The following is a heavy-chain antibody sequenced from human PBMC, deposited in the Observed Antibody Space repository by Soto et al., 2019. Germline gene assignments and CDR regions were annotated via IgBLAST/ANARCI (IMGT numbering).Heavy chain of an antibody. D-gene: IGHD7-27*01. J-gene: IGHJ5*02. Sequence: SETLSLTYTVSGGSISSYSWSWIRQPPGKGLEWIGYIYHSGSTYYNPSLKSRVTISVDRSKNQFSLKLSSVTAADTAVYYCARVPGPWGQGTLVTVSS. CDR2: IYHSGST. CDR3: ARVPGP. V-gene: IGHV4-30-2*01. CDR1: GGSISSYS.